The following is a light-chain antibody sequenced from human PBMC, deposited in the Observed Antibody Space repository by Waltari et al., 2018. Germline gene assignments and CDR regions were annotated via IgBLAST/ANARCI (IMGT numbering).Light chain of an antibody. CDR3: QQYGSSPWT. CDR2: GAS. CDR1: QSVSSSH. Sequence: EIVLTQSPGTLSLSQGESATLSCRASQSVSSSHLAWSQQKPCQAPRFRIYGASSRATGIPDRFSGSGSGTDFTLTISRLEPEDFAVYYCQQYGSSPWTFGQGTKVEIK. V-gene: IGKV3-20*01. J-gene: IGKJ1*01.